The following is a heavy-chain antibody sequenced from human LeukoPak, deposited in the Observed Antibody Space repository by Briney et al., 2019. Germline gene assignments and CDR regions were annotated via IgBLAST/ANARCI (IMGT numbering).Heavy chain of an antibody. CDR3: AKTSNYYGSSGYYF. J-gene: IGHJ4*02. CDR2: ISGSGGST. D-gene: IGHD3-22*01. CDR1: GFTFSSYA. Sequence: PGGSLRLSCAASGFTFSSYAMSWVRQAPGKGLEWVSAISGSGGSTYYADSVKGRFTISRDNSKNTLYLQMNSLRAEDTAVYYCAKTSNYYGSSGYYFWGQGTLVTVSS. V-gene: IGHV3-23*01.